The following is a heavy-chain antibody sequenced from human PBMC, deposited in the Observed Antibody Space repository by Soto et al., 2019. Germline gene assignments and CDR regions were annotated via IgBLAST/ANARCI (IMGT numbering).Heavy chain of an antibody. CDR1: GGSFSGYY. V-gene: IGHV4-34*01. J-gene: IGHJ4*02. Sequence: QVQLQQWGAGLLKPSETLSLTCAVYGGSFSGYYWSWIRQPPGKGLEWIGEINHSGSTNYNPSLKSRVTISVDTFKNQFSLKLSSVTAADTAVYYCARWGAGCSGGSCYSRGTFDYWGQGTLVTVSS. D-gene: IGHD2-15*01. CDR3: ARWGAGCSGGSCYSRGTFDY. CDR2: INHSGST.